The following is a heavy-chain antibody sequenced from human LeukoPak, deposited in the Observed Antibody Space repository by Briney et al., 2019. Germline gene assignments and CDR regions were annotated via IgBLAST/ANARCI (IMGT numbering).Heavy chain of an antibody. CDR3: AREAIKAVAGTSIDY. CDR1: GGSISSSYYY. J-gene: IGHJ4*02. Sequence: SETLSLTCTVSGGSISSSYYYWGWIRQPPGKGLEWIGSIYYSGSTYYNPSLKSRVTISVDTSKNQFSLKLSSVTAADTAVYYCAREAIKAVAGTSIDYWGQGTLVTVSS. CDR2: IYYSGST. V-gene: IGHV4-39*07. D-gene: IGHD6-19*01.